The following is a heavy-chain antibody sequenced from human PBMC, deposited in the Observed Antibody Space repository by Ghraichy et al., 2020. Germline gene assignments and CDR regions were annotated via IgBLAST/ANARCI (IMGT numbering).Heavy chain of an antibody. CDR2: IYYSGST. Sequence: SQTLSLTCTVSGGSVSSGSYYWSWIRQPPGKGLEWIGYIYYSGSTNYNPSLKSRVTISVDTSKNQFSLKLSSVTAADTAVYYCARAAAADSYYYYGMDVWGQGTTVTVSS. CDR1: GGSVSSGSYY. J-gene: IGHJ6*02. CDR3: ARAAAADSYYYYGMDV. V-gene: IGHV4-61*01. D-gene: IGHD6-13*01.